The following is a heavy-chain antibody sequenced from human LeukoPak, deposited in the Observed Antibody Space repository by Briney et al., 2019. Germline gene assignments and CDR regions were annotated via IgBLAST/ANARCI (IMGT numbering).Heavy chain of an antibody. D-gene: IGHD2-15*01. V-gene: IGHV4-61*02. Sequence: SETLSLTCTVSGGSINSGNYYWSWIRQPSGKGLEWIGRMYTSGSTNYNPSLKSRVSISVDTSKNQFSLKLTSVTAADTAVYYCARYLGYCSGGSCLQWAFDIWGQGTMVTVSS. J-gene: IGHJ3*02. CDR3: ARYLGYCSGGSCLQWAFDI. CDR2: MYTSGST. CDR1: GGSINSGNYY.